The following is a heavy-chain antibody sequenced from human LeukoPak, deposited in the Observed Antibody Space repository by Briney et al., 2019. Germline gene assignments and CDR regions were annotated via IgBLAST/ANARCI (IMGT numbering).Heavy chain of an antibody. CDR3: ARENWNYVGNFDY. CDR1: GFTFSSYS. V-gene: IGHV3-21*01. CDR2: ISSSSSYI. Sequence: PGGSLRLSCAASGFTFSSYSMNWVRQAPGKGLEWVSSISSSSSYIYYADSVKGRFTISRDNAKNSLYLQMNSLRAEDTAVYYCARENWNYVGNFDYWGQGALVTVSS. D-gene: IGHD1-7*01. J-gene: IGHJ4*02.